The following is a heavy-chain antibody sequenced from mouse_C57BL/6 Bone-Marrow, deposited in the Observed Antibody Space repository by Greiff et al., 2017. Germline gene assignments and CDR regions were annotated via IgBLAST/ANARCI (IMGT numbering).Heavy chain of an antibody. V-gene: IGHV5-6*01. CDR1: GFTFSSYG. CDR2: ISSGGSYT. J-gene: IGHJ3*01. D-gene: IGHD2-4*01. CDR3: ARHEGDYDGFAY. Sequence: EVNVVESGGDLVKPGGSLKLSCAASGFTFSSYGMSWVRQTPDKRLEWVATISSGGSYTYYPDSVKGRFTISRDNAKNTLYLQMSSLKSEDTAMYYCARHEGDYDGFAYWGQGTLVTVSA.